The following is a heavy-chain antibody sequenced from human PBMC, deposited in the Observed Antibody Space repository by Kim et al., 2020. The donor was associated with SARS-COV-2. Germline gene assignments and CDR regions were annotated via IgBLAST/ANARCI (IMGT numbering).Heavy chain of an antibody. Sequence: GGSLRLSCAASRLPFSASGMHWVRQAPGKGLEWVAMIWSDGTKEYYADSVKGRFTISRDNSKNTVYLQMNILRAEDTAVYYCARDKGERYSDYWGQGTLVTVSS. D-gene: IGHD3-16*01. V-gene: IGHV3-33*01. CDR2: IWSDGTKE. CDR1: RLPFSASG. J-gene: IGHJ4*02. CDR3: ARDKGERYSDY.